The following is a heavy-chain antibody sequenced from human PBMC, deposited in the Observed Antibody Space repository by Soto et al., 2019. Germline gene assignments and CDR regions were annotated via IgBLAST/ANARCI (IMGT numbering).Heavy chain of an antibody. J-gene: IGHJ4*02. D-gene: IGHD3-9*01. Sequence: PGGSLRLSCAASGFTFSSYAMSWVRQAPGKGLEWVSAISGSGGSTYYADSVKGRFTISRDNSKNTLYLQMNSLRAEDTAVYYCAKVQAYYDILTGYYPGSYYFDYWGQGTLVTVSS. CDR1: GFTFSSYA. CDR2: ISGSGGST. CDR3: AKVQAYYDILTGYYPGSYYFDY. V-gene: IGHV3-23*01.